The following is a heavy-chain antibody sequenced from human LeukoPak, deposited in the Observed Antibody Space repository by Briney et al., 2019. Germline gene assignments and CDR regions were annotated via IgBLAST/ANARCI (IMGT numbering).Heavy chain of an antibody. CDR1: GFTFINYG. V-gene: IGHV3-23*01. D-gene: IGHD1-26*01. Sequence: GGTLRLSCAASGFTFINYGMSWVPQAPGKGLEWVSAISGSGVNTYYADSVKGRFTISRDNSKNTLYLQMNSLRAEDTAVYYCAKKYSTGLDPWGQGTLVTVSS. J-gene: IGHJ5*02. CDR3: AKKYSTGLDP. CDR2: ISGSGVNT.